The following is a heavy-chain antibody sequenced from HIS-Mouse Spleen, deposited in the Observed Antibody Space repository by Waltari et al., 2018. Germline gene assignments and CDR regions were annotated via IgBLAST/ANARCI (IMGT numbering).Heavy chain of an antibody. CDR1: GGSISSSSYY. J-gene: IGHJ2*01. CDR2: IYYSGSA. V-gene: IGHV4-39*07. D-gene: IGHD6-13*01. CDR3: AREIPYSSSWYDWYFDL. Sequence: QLQLQESGPGLVKPSETLSLTCTVSGGSISSSSYYWGWIRQPPGKGLEWIGSIYYSGSAYYNPPLKRRVTISVDTSTNQFALKLSSVTAADTAVYYCAREIPYSSSWYDWYFDLWGRGTLVTVSS.